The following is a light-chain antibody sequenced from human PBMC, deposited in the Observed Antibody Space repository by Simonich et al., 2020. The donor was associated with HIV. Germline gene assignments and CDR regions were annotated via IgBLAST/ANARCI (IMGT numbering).Light chain of an antibody. V-gene: IGKV3-15*01. J-gene: IGKJ4*01. CDR2: GAS. CDR3: QQYNYWPLFLT. Sequence: EIVMTQSPATLSVSPGERATLSCRASQSVSRNLAWYHQKPGQSPRLLIYGASARATGIPARFSGSGSGTEFTLTISSLQSEDFAVYYCQQYNYWPLFLTFGGGTKVEIK. CDR1: QSVSRN.